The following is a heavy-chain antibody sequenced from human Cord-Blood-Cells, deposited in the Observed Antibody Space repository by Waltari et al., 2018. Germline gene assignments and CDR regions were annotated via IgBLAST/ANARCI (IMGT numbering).Heavy chain of an antibody. V-gene: IGHV1-69*06. J-gene: IGHJ5*02. Sequence: QVQLVQSGAEVKKPGSSVKVSCKASGGTFSSYAISWVRQAPGQGLEWMGGIIPIFGTANYEQKFKCRVTITADKSTSTAYMELSSLRSEDTAVYYCATGGDCSSTSCFADNWFDPWGQGTLVTVSS. CDR1: GGTFSSYA. CDR3: ATGGDCSSTSCFADNWFDP. CDR2: IIPIFGTA. D-gene: IGHD2-2*01.